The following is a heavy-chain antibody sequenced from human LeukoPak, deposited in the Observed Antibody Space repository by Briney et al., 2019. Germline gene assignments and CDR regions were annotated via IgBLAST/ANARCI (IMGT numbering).Heavy chain of an antibody. V-gene: IGHV3-7*01. CDR3: ARLIGTANFDY. J-gene: IGHJ4*02. CDR2: IKQDGSDK. CDR1: GLSFGSYW. Sequence: GGSLRLSCAGSGLSFGSYWMSWVRQAPGKGLEWVANIKQDGSDKYYVDSVKGRFTISRDNAKNSLYLQMNSLRAEDTAMYYCARLIGTANFDYWGQGTLVTVSS. D-gene: IGHD1-7*01.